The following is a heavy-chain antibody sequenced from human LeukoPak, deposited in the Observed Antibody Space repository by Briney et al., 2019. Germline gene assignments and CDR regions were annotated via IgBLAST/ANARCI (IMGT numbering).Heavy chain of an antibody. V-gene: IGHV3-23*01. Sequence: PGGSLRLSCAASGFTVSNNYMSWVRQAPGKGLEWVSAISGSGGSTYYADSVKGRFTISRDNSKNTLYLQMNSLRAEDTAVYYCAKDGGDNYYDSSGYYGNWGQGTLVTVSS. J-gene: IGHJ4*02. D-gene: IGHD3-22*01. CDR1: GFTVSNNY. CDR2: ISGSGGST. CDR3: AKDGGDNYYDSSGYYGN.